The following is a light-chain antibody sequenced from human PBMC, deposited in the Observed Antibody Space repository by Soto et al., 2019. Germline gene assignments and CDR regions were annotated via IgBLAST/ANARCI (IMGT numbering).Light chain of an antibody. CDR1: SSDVGNYNL. CDR3: CSYAGSTTWV. V-gene: IGLV2-23*01. J-gene: IGLJ3*02. CDR2: EGS. Sequence: QSALTQPASVSGSPGQSITISCTGTSSDVGNYNLVSWYQQHPGKAPKLMIYEGSERPSGVSNRFSGSKSGNRASLTISGLQAEDEADYYCCSYAGSTTWVFGGGTKLTVL.